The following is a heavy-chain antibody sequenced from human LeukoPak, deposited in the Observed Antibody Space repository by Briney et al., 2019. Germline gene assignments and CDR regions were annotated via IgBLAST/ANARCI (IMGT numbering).Heavy chain of an antibody. J-gene: IGHJ5*02. Sequence: ASVKVSCKASGYTFTSYGISWVRQAPGQGLGWMGWISAYNGNTNYAQKLQGRVTMTTDTSTSTAYMELRSLRSDDTAVYYCARHYSSLVWFDPWGQGTLVTVSS. CDR3: ARHYSSLVWFDP. CDR1: GYTFTSYG. V-gene: IGHV1-18*01. D-gene: IGHD4-11*01. CDR2: ISAYNGNT.